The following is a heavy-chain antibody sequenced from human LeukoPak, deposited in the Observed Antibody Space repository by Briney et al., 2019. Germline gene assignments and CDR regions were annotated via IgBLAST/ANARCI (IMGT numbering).Heavy chain of an antibody. J-gene: IGHJ4*02. Sequence: SETLSLTCTVSGGSISSYYWSWIRQPPGKGLEWIGYIYYSGSTNYNPSLKSRVTISVDTSKNQFSLKLSSVTAADTAVYYCARGRLGGHYFDYWGQGTLVTVSS. D-gene: IGHD2-15*01. V-gene: IGHV4-59*01. CDR2: IYYSGST. CDR1: GGSISSYY. CDR3: ARGRLGGHYFDY.